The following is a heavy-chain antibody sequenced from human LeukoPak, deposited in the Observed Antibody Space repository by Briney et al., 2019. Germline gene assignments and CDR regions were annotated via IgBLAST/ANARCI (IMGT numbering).Heavy chain of an antibody. CDR2: IYPGDSNA. CDR1: GYSFINYW. Sequence: GESLKISCKGSGYSFINYWIGWVRQMPGKGLECMGIIYPGDSNARYSPSFQGQVTISADNSISTAYLQWSSLKASDTAMYYCARLGRLAVAPRLGYWGQGTLVTVSS. CDR3: ARLGRLAVAPRLGY. D-gene: IGHD6-19*01. V-gene: IGHV5-51*01. J-gene: IGHJ4*02.